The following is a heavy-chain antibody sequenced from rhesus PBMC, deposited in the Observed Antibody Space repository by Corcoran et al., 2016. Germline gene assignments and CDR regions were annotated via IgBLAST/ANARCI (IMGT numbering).Heavy chain of an antibody. CDR1: GFTFSSYG. CDR3: AKATPWAAATYGLDS. V-gene: IGHV3S5*01. D-gene: IGHD6-43*01. Sequence: EVQLVETGGGLVQPGGSLRLSCAASGFTFSSYGMSWVRQAPGKGLEWVSGISYTGGSTYYADSVKGRFTISRDNSKNTLSLQMNSLRAEDTAVYYCAKATPWAAATYGLDSWGQGVVVTVSS. CDR2: ISYTGGST. J-gene: IGHJ6*01.